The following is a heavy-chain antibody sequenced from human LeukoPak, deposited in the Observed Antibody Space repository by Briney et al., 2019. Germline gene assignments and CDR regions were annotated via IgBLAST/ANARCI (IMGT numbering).Heavy chain of an antibody. J-gene: IGHJ4*02. D-gene: IGHD3-22*01. CDR1: GFTFSSYS. CDR3: ARCPISSGYYYLDY. V-gene: IGHV3-21*01. Sequence: GGSLRLSCAASGFTFSSYSMNWVRQAPGKWLEWVSSISSSSSYIYYADSVKGRFTISRDNAKNSLYLQMNSLRAEDTAVYYCARCPISSGYYYLDYWGQGTLVTVSS. CDR2: ISSSSSYI.